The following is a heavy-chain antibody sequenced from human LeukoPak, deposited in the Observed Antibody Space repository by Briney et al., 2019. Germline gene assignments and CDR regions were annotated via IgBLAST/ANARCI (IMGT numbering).Heavy chain of an antibody. CDR2: IIPIFGTA. D-gene: IGHD4-23*01. V-gene: IGHV1-69*13. Sequence: GASVKVSCKASGGTFSSYAISWVRQAPGQGLEWMGGIIPIFGTANYAQKFQGRVTITADESTSTAYMELSSLRSEDAAVYYCARGAGGNGGLYWGQGTLVTVSS. CDR3: ARGAGGNGGLY. J-gene: IGHJ4*02. CDR1: GGTFSSYA.